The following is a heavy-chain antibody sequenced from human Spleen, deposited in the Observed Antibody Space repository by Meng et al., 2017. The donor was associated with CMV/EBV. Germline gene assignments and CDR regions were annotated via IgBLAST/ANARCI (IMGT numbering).Heavy chain of an antibody. J-gene: IGHJ4*02. Sequence: ASVKVSCKVSGYTLTELSMHWVRQAPGKGLEWMGGYDPEEGEIIYAQKFQGRVTMTEDRLTDTAYMELSNLRSEDTAEYYCATGLIGFMEWNGCDSWGQGTLVTVSS. CDR3: ATGLIGFMEWNGCDS. CDR1: GYTLTELS. V-gene: IGHV1-24*01. CDR2: YDPEEGEI. D-gene: IGHD3-3*01.